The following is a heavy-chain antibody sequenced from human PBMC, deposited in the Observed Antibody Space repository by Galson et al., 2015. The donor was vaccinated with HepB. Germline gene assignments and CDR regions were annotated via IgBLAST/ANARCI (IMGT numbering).Heavy chain of an antibody. J-gene: IGHJ4*02. Sequence: SGAEVKKPGESLRLSCAASGFTFSDHDMDWVRQAPGKGLEWVGRSKNRGNVYITDYAASVKGRFTISRDDSKKSLDLQINSLKTEDTAVYYCVAWIRYVGYWGQGTLLTVSS. CDR3: VAWIRYVGY. D-gene: IGHD5-12*01. CDR1: GFTFSDHD. CDR2: SKNRGNVYIT. V-gene: IGHV3-72*01.